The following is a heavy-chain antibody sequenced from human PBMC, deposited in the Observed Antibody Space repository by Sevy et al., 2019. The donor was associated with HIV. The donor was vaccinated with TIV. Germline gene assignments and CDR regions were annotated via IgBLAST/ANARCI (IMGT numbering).Heavy chain of an antibody. Sequence: GGSLRLSCAASGFTFSDYYMNWVRQAPGKGLDWFSSIRGRSSYIHYAGSVGARFTSSRDNAKNSLYLQMNSLRADDTAVYFCARDGGCSSTSCLLYFDSWGQGALVTVSS. J-gene: IGHJ4*02. V-gene: IGHV3-21*06. D-gene: IGHD2-2*01. CDR1: GFTFSDYY. CDR3: ARDGGCSSTSCLLYFDS. CDR2: IRGRSSYI.